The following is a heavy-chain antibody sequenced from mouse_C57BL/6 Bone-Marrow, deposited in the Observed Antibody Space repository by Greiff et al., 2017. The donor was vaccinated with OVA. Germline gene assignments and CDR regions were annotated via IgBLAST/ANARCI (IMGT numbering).Heavy chain of an antibody. CDR1: GYTFTDYE. Sequence: QVQLKESGAELVRPGASVTLSCKASGYTFTDYEMHWVKQTPVHGLEWIGAIDPETGGTAYNQKFKGKAILTADKSSSTAYMELRSLTSEDSAVYYCTRYDYVSWGQGTSVTVSS. V-gene: IGHV1-15*01. CDR3: TRYDYVS. J-gene: IGHJ4*01. CDR2: IDPETGGT. D-gene: IGHD2-4*01.